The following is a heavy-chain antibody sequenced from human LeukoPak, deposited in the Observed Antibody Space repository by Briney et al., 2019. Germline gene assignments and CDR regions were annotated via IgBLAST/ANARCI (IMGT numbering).Heavy chain of an antibody. J-gene: IGHJ4*02. V-gene: IGHV3-15*01. CDR2: IKSKTDGGTT. D-gene: IGHD6-19*01. Sequence: PGGSLRLSCLTSGFTFVNASMSWVRQAPGKGLEWVGRIKSKTDGGTTDYAAPVKGRFTISRDDSKNTLYLQMNSPKTEDTAVYYCTTSGYSSGWYGADYWGQGTLVTVSS. CDR1: GFTFVNAS. CDR3: TTSGYSSGWYGADY.